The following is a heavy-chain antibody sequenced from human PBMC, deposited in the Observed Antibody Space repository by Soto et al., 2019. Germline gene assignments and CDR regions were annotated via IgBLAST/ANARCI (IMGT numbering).Heavy chain of an antibody. V-gene: IGHV4-61*01. CDR1: GDSVNNISDY. CDR2: SYYSGSA. CDR3: ARGRVAAASREWFDP. Sequence: SETLSLTCAVSGDSVNNISDYWSWVRQAPGKGLEWIGGSYYSGSADYNPSLNRGATISVDTCKNQCSLKLSPVTAAETAVYYCARGRVAAASREWFDPWGQGTLVPVSS. D-gene: IGHD6-13*01. J-gene: IGHJ5*02.